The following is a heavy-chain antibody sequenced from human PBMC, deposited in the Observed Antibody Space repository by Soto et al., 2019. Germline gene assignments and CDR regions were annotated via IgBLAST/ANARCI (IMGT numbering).Heavy chain of an antibody. J-gene: IGHJ4*02. CDR1: GFTFSSYA. CDR2: ISGSGGST. Sequence: GESLKISCAASGFTFSSYAMSWVRQAPGKGLEWVSAISGSGGSTYYADSVKGRFTISRDNSKNMLYLQMNSLRAEDTAVYYCAKDQVGYCSGGSCSPFDYWGQGTLVTVSS. V-gene: IGHV3-23*01. CDR3: AKDQVGYCSGGSCSPFDY. D-gene: IGHD2-15*01.